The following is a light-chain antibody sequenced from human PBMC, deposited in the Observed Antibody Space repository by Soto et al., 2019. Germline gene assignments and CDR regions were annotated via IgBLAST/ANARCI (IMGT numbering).Light chain of an antibody. J-gene: IGKJ1*01. CDR2: AAS. V-gene: IGKV3-20*01. CDR3: QQYGSSLWT. Sequence: EIVLTQSPGTLSLSPGERATLSCRASQSINSNYLAWYQQKPGQAPRLLIYAASSRATGIPDRFSGSGSGTDFTLTISRLEPEDFAVYYCQQYGSSLWTFGQGTKVDIK. CDR1: QSINSNY.